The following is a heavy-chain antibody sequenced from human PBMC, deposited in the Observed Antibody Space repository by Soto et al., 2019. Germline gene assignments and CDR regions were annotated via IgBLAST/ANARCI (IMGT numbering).Heavy chain of an antibody. CDR1: GGSISSGYYY. CDR2: IYYSGNT. Sequence: QVQLQESGPGLVKPSQTLSLTCSVSGGSISSGYYYWSWIRQPPGKGLEWIGNIYYSGNTYYNPSPKSRLIISINTSQKPFFLKVGFLTAAETGGFYFARSSVKGIGVWGQGTTVTGSS. V-gene: IGHV4-30-4*01. J-gene: IGHJ6*02. CDR3: ARSSVKGIGV.